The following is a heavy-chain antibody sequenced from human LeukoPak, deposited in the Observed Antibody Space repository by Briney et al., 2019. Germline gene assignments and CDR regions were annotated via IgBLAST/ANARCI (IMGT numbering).Heavy chain of an antibody. D-gene: IGHD3-3*01. CDR1: GFTVSSNS. J-gene: IGHJ4*02. CDR3: AKLDFWNNYYIQY. CDR2: LYSAGVT. Sequence: GGSLRLSCVTSGFTVSSNSMTWVRQAPGKGLELVSSLYSAGVTYYTDSVKGRFTISRDNSKSTVFLQMNNLRVEDTAVYYCAKLDFWNNYYIQYWGRRTLVTVSS. V-gene: IGHV3-53*01.